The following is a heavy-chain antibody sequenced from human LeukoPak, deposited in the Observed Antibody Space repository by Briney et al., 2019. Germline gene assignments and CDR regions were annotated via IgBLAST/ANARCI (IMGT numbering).Heavy chain of an antibody. V-gene: IGHV5-51*01. CDR1: GYSFTSHW. D-gene: IGHD2-8*01. CDR3: ARRVFSDAFDI. Sequence: GESLKISCKGSGYSFTSHWIGWVRQMPGKGPEWMGIIDPGDSHTIYRPSFQGQVTFSADKSISTAYLQCNSLKASDTAMYYCARRVFSDAFDIWGQGTMVTVSS. CDR2: IDPGDSHT. J-gene: IGHJ3*02.